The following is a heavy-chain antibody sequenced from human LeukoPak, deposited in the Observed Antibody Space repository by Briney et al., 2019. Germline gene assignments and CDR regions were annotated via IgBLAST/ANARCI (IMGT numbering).Heavy chain of an antibody. CDR1: GFIFSYYG. CDR3: ARHNHDWGWDF. CDR2: IWPDGTIQ. J-gene: IGHJ4*02. Sequence: GRSLRLSSAASGFIFSYYGMHWVRQAPGKGLEWLAVIWPDGTIQYYADPVKGRFTISRDNSKNTLYLQLTGLRADDSAVYYCARHNHDWGWDFWGQGAQVTVSS. D-gene: IGHD2-8*02. V-gene: IGHV3-33*01.